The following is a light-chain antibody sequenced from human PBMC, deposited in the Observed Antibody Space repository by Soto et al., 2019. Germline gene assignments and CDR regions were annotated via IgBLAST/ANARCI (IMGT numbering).Light chain of an antibody. V-gene: IGKV3D-20*02. CDR2: DAS. J-gene: IGKJ4*01. CDR3: QQRRNWPLT. CDR1: QGVTTN. Sequence: EIVMTQSPATLSVSPGERATLSCRAGQGVTTNFAWYQQKSGQSPRLLIYDASTRATATPERFSGSGSGTDFTLTISRLEPEDFAVYSCQQRRNWPLTFGGGTKVDIK.